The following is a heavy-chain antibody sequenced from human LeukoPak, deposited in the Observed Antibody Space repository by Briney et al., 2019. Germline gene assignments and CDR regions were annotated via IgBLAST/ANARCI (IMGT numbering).Heavy chain of an antibody. D-gene: IGHD1-7*01. J-gene: IGHJ6*02. CDR3: ARDNWNYGSSMDV. V-gene: IGHV4-59*01. Sequence: SETLSLTCTVSGGSISSYYWSWIRQPPGKGREWIGYVYYSGSTNYNPSLKSRVTISVDTSKNQFSLKLSSVPAADTAVYYCARDNWNYGSSMDVWGQGTTVTVSS. CDR2: VYYSGST. CDR1: GGSISSYY.